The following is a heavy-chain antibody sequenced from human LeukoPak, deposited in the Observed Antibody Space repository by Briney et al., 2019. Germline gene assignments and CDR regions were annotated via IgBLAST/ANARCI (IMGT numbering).Heavy chain of an antibody. D-gene: IGHD3-10*01. CDR2: IKQDGSEK. CDR3: ARVPNYGSGSGFDP. CDR1: GFTFSSYW. J-gene: IGHJ5*02. V-gene: IGHV3-7*03. Sequence: GGSLRLSCAASGFTFSSYWMSWVRQAPGKGLEWVANIKQDGSEKYYVDSVKGRFTISRDNSKNTLYLQMNSLRAEDTAVYYCARVPNYGSGSGFDPWGQGTLVTVSS.